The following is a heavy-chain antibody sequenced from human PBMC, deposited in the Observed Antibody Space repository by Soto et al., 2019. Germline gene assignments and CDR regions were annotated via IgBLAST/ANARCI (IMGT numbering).Heavy chain of an antibody. CDR3: AAASITMVRGVIPTYYYYGMDV. V-gene: IGHV4-34*01. CDR2: INHSGST. D-gene: IGHD3-10*01. J-gene: IGHJ6*02. Sequence: SETLSLTCAVYGGSFSGYYWSWIRQPPGKGLEWIGEINHSGSTNYNPSLKSRVTISVDTSKNQFSLKLSSVTAADTAVYYCAAASITMVRGVIPTYYYYGMDVWGQGTTVTVSS. CDR1: GGSFSGYY.